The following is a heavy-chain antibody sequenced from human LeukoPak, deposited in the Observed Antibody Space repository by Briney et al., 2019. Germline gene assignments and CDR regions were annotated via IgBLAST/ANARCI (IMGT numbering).Heavy chain of an antibody. CDR3: ARHGENPTPEYYYYYYMDV. CDR2: IYHSGST. J-gene: IGHJ6*03. V-gene: IGHV4-38-2*01. D-gene: IGHD1-14*01. CDR1: GYSIRSGYY. Sequence: SETLSLTCAVSGYSIRSGYYWGWIRQPPGKGLEWIGSIYHSGSTYYNPSLKSRVTISVDTSKNQFSLKLSSVTAADTAVYYCARHGENPTPEYYYYYYMDVWGKGTTVTVSS.